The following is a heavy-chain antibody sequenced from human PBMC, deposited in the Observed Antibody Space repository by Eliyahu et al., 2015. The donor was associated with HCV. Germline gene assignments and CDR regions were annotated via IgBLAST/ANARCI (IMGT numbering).Heavy chain of an antibody. Sequence: QVQLVQSGXEVKKPGASVXVXXXASGYTFTGYNIHWVRQAPGQGLEWMGRIVSNSGGTNYAQKYQGRVTLTRDTAINTAYMELSGLRSDDTAVYFCARGDHYSLDYWGQGTLVTVSS. CDR2: IVSNSGGT. V-gene: IGHV1-2*06. D-gene: IGHD5-18*01. J-gene: IGHJ4*02. CDR3: ARGDHYSLDY. CDR1: GYTFTGYN.